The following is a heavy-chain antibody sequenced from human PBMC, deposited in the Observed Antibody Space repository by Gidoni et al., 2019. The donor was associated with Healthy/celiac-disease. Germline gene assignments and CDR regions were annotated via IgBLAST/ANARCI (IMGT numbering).Heavy chain of an antibody. CDR2: ISGSGGST. J-gene: IGHJ4*02. CDR1: GFTFSSYA. CDR3: AHTHSRGSYFY. D-gene: IGHD3-10*01. Sequence: EVQLLESGGGLVQPGGSLRLSCAASGFTFSSYAMSWVRQAPGKGLEWVSAISGSGGSTYDADSVKGRFTISRDNSKNTLYLQMNSLRAEDTAVYYCAHTHSRGSYFYWGQGTLVTVSS. V-gene: IGHV3-23*01.